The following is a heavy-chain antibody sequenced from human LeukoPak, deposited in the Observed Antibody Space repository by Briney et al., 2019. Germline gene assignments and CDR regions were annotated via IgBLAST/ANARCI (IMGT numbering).Heavy chain of an antibody. V-gene: IGHV1-69*04. D-gene: IGHD3-22*01. CDR2: IIPILGIA. CDR3: ARGGMMADSSGYYPWFDP. CDR1: GGTFSSYA. Sequence: SVRVSCKASGGTFSSYAISWVRQAPGQGLEWMGRIIPILGIANYAQKFQGRVTITADKSTSTAYMELSSLRSEDTAVYYCARGGMMADSSGYYPWFDPWGQGTLVTVSS. J-gene: IGHJ5*02.